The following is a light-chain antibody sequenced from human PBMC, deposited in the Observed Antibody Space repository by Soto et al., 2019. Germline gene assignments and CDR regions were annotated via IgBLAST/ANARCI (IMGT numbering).Light chain of an antibody. J-gene: IGKJ1*01. CDR3: QQYGSSPWT. CDR1: ERLSSVY. V-gene: IGKV3-20*01. CDR2: GAS. Sequence: EIVLTQSPGTLSLSPGERATLSCRASERLSSVYLAWYQQRPGQPPRLLIYGASSRATGIPDRFSGSGSGTDFTLTISRLEPEDFAVYYCQQYGSSPWTFGQGTKVDI.